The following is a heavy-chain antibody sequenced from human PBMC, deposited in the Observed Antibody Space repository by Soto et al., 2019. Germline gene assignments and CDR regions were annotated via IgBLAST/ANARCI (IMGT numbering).Heavy chain of an antibody. CDR3: AQRQSGWYVY. D-gene: IGHD6-19*01. CDR2: INSDGSST. CDR1: GLTFSSYW. Sequence: GGSLRLSCAASGLTFSSYWMHWVRQAPGKGLVWVSRINSDGSSTNYADSVKGRFTISRDNAKNTLYLQMNSLRSVDTAVYYCAQRQSGWYVYWGQGTLVTVSS. V-gene: IGHV3-74*01. J-gene: IGHJ4*02.